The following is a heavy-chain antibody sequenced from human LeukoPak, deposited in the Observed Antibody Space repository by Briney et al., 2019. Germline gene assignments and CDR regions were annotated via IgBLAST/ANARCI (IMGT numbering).Heavy chain of an antibody. Sequence: GGSLRLSCAASGFTFSSDSMNWVRQAPGKGLEWISYISSGGSGTNYADSVKGRFTISRDNAKNSLYLQMNSLREDDTAVYYCASDNNYQLLRWGRGTLVTVSS. J-gene: IGHJ2*01. V-gene: IGHV3-48*02. CDR3: ASDNNYQLLR. CDR2: ISSGGSGT. CDR1: GFTFSSDS. D-gene: IGHD2-2*01.